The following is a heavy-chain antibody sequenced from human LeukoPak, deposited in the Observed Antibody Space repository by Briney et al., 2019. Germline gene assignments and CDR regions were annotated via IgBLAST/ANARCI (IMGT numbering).Heavy chain of an antibody. J-gene: IGHJ4*02. Sequence: PGGSLRLSCAASGFTFSSYAMSWVRQAPGKGLEWVSAISGSGGSTYYADSVKGRFTIPRDNSKNTLCLQMNSLRAEDTAVYYCAKPSFDYGDYFDYWGQGTLVTVSS. CDR1: GFTFSSYA. D-gene: IGHD4-17*01. CDR3: AKPSFDYGDYFDY. CDR2: ISGSGGST. V-gene: IGHV3-23*01.